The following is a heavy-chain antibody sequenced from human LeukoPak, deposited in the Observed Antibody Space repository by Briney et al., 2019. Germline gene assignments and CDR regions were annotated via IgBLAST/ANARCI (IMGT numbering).Heavy chain of an antibody. J-gene: IGHJ4*02. CDR1: GFTFSSYS. V-gene: IGHV3-53*01. CDR2: IYSGGST. CDR3: ARYIVVVPAATPGFDY. Sequence: PGGSLRLSCAASGFTFSSYSMSWVRQAPGKGLEWVSVIYSGGSTYYADSVKGRFTISRDNSKNTLYLQMNSLRAEDTAVYYCARYIVVVPAATPGFDYWGQGTLVTVSS. D-gene: IGHD2-2*01.